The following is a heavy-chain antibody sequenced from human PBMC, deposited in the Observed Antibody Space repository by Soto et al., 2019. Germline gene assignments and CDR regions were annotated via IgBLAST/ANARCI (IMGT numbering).Heavy chain of an antibody. CDR2: IIPIFGTE. J-gene: IGHJ6*02. CDR1: GGTFSSYA. V-gene: IGHV1-69*12. CDR3: ARHVPAAGYYYGMDV. D-gene: IGHD2-2*01. Sequence: QVQLVQSGAEVKKPGSSVKVSCKASGGTFSSYAISWVRQAPGQGLEWMGGIIPIFGTENYAQKFPGRVPITADESTSTAYMELSSLRSEDTAVYYCARHVPAAGYYYGMDVWGQGTTVTVSS.